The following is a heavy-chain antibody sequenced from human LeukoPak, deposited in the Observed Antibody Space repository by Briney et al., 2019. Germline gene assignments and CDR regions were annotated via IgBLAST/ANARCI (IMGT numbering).Heavy chain of an antibody. CDR3: ARLNYDVLYFDY. J-gene: IGHJ4*02. V-gene: IGHV4-39*01. D-gene: IGHD3-22*01. CDR1: GGSISSSSYY. Sequence: SETLSLTCTVSGGSISSSSYYWGWIRQPPGKGLEWIGSIYYSGSTYYNPSLKSRVTISVDTSKNQFSLKLSSVTAADTAVYYCARLNYDVLYFDYWGQGTLVTVSS. CDR2: IYYSGST.